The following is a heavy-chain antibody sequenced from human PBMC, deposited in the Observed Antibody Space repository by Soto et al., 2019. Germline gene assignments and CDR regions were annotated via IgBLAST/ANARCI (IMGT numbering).Heavy chain of an antibody. CDR2: ISAYNGNT. J-gene: IGHJ4*02. CDR1: GYTFTRYG. V-gene: IGHV1-18*01. CDR3: AYSSGWYGDYFDY. Sequence: XSVKVSCKASGYTFTRYGISSVRHSPGQGLEWMGWISAYNGNTNYAQKLQGRVTMTTDTSTSTAYMELRSLRSDDTAVYYCAYSSGWYGDYFDYWGQGTLVTVSS. D-gene: IGHD6-19*01.